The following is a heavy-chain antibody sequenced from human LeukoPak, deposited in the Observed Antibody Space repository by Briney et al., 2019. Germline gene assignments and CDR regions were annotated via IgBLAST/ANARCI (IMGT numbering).Heavy chain of an antibody. CDR1: GFSFSSYE. D-gene: IGHD2-2*01. CDR3: GRSGFCNSVSCYGLDL. V-gene: IGHV3-48*03. J-gene: IGHJ4*02. Sequence: GGSLRLSCEASGFSFSSYEMNWVRQAPGKGLEWVSYISSSGTTIYYADSVKGRFTISRDNAKSSLFLQMNSLRAEDTAVYYCGRSGFCNSVSCYGLDLWGQGTLVTVSS. CDR2: ISSSGTTI.